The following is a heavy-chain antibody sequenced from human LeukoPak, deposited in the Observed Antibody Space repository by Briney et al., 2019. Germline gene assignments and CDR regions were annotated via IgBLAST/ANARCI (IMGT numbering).Heavy chain of an antibody. CDR2: IHYSGNT. D-gene: IGHD4-11*01. Sequence: SETLSLTCTVSGDSLSSDHWSWLRQPPGKGLEWIGYIHYSGNTKYKPSLKSRVTVSLDTTKKQFSLRLSSVTAADTAVYYCARDRATVTNDYWFDPWGQGTLVTVSS. J-gene: IGHJ5*02. CDR3: ARDRATVTNDYWFDP. CDR1: GDSLSSDH. V-gene: IGHV4-59*01.